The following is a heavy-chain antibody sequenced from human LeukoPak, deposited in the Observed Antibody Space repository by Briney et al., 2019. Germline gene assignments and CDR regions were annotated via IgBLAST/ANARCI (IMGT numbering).Heavy chain of an antibody. D-gene: IGHD1-26*01. CDR1: GFTFTSSA. CDR3: ARETVGVTPHFDY. CDR2: IVVGSGNT. V-gene: IGHV1-58*02. Sequence: SVKVSCKASGFTFTSSAMQWVRQVRGQRLEWIGWIVVGSGNTNYAQKFQERVTITRDMSTSTAYMELSSLRSEDTAVYYCARETVGVTPHFDYWGQGTLVTVSS. J-gene: IGHJ4*02.